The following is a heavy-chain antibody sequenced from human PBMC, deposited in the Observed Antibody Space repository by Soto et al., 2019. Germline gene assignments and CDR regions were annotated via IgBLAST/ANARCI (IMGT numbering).Heavy chain of an antibody. CDR2: SIPTFGTT. CDR1: GGLLSSYA. V-gene: IGHV1-69*06. J-gene: IGHJ3*02. Sequence: QVQLVQSGAEVKRPGSSVKVSCKTSGGLLSSYAISWVRQAPGQGLEWMGGSIPTFGTTVYAQNFQGRVSITEDRATGTAYWELRGLRSQDTAVYYCARGINDYYDGTGPSWDDAFDIWGKGTMVTVSS. D-gene: IGHD3-22*01. CDR3: ARGINDYYDGTGPSWDDAFDI.